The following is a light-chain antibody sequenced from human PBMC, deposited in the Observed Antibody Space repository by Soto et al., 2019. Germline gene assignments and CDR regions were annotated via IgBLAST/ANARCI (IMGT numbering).Light chain of an antibody. CDR1: QSVGTY. CDR3: QHRSDWPST. J-gene: IGKJ4*01. Sequence: EIVLTQSPATLSLSPGERATLSCRASQSVGTYFAWYQQKPGQAPRLLIYDSSNRATGIPARFSGSGSGTDVTLTISSREPEDFAVYYCQHRSDWPSTFGGGTKVEIK. V-gene: IGKV3-11*01. CDR2: DSS.